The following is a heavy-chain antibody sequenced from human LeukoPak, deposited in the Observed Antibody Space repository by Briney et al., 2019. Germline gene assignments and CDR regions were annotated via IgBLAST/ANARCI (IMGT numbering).Heavy chain of an antibody. CDR1: GFTFSSYA. CDR2: ISYDGSNK. CDR3: ARDRRAAAGNEYFQH. D-gene: IGHD6-13*01. Sequence: GGSLRLSCAASGFTFSSYAIHWVRQAPGKGLEWVAVISYDGSNKYYADSVKGRFTISRDNSKNTLYLQMNSLRAEDTAVYYCARDRRAAAGNEYFQHWGQGTLVTVSS. V-gene: IGHV3-30-3*01. J-gene: IGHJ1*01.